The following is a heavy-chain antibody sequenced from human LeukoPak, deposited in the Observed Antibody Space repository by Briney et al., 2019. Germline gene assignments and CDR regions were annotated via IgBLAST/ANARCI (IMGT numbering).Heavy chain of an antibody. D-gene: IGHD3-10*01. CDR3: ARGRRKVRGVIISLDY. CDR2: INHSGST. J-gene: IGHJ4*02. CDR1: GGSFSGYY. Sequence: SSETLSLTCAVYGGSFSGYYWSWIRQPPGKGLEWIGEINHSGSTNYNPSLESRVTISVDTSKNQFSLKLSSVTAADTAVYYCARGRRKVRGVIISLDYWGQGTLVTVSS. V-gene: IGHV4-34*01.